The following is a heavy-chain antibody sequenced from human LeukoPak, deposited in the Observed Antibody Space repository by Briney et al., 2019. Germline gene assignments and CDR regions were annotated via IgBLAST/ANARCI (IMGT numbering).Heavy chain of an antibody. CDR2: IRYDGSNK. V-gene: IGHV3-30*02. D-gene: IGHD2-2*01. CDR3: AKELGYCSSTSCYEVGYFDY. Sequence: GGSLRLSCAASGFTFSSYGMHWVRQAPGKGLEWVAFIRYDGSNKYYADSVKGRFTISRDNSKNTLYLQMNSLRAEDTAVYYCAKELGYCSSTSCYEVGYFDYWGQGTLVTVSS. J-gene: IGHJ4*02. CDR1: GFTFSSYG.